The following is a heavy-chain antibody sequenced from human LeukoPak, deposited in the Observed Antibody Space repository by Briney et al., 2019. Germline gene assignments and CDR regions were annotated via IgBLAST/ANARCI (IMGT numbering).Heavy chain of an antibody. J-gene: IGHJ6*04. Sequence: GGSLRLSCAASGFTFSSSEMNWVRQAPGKGLEWVSYISSSGSSIYYADSVKGRFTISRDNAKNSLYLQMNSLRAEDTAVYYCARDVSLGYCSSTSCFTTAWDVWGKGTTVTVSS. CDR2: ISSSGSSI. CDR1: GFTFSSSE. V-gene: IGHV3-48*03. CDR3: ARDVSLGYCSSTSCFTTAWDV. D-gene: IGHD2-2*01.